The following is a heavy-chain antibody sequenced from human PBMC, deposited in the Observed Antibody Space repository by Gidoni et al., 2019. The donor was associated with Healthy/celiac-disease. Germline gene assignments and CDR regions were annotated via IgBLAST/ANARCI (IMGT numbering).Heavy chain of an antibody. Sequence: QVQLVQAGAEVKKPGSSVKVSCKASGATFCSYAICCVRHVHGQGLELMGGIIPIFGTANYAQKFQGRVTITADESTSTAYMELSSLRSEDTAVYYCARDMRQPGPFPYCSSTSCHLGVWFDPWGQGTLVTVSS. CDR3: ARDMRQPGPFPYCSSTSCHLGVWFDP. J-gene: IGHJ5*02. CDR1: GATFCSYA. D-gene: IGHD2-2*01. V-gene: IGHV1-69*12. CDR2: IIPIFGTA.